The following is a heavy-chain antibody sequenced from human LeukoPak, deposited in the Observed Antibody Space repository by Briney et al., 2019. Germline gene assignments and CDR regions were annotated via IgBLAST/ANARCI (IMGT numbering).Heavy chain of an antibody. CDR2: IRHDGHT. D-gene: IGHD5-12*01. CDR1: GFFSTGYY. V-gene: IGHV4-38-2*02. CDR3: ARQVATKGEWAFDV. J-gene: IGHJ3*01. Sequence: SETLSLTCTVSGFFSTGYYWVWIRQPPGKGLEWIAGIRHDGHTYYNPSLKSQVTISVDMSRNQFSLKLNSLTAADTAVYYCARQVATKGEWAFDVWGQGTMVTVSS.